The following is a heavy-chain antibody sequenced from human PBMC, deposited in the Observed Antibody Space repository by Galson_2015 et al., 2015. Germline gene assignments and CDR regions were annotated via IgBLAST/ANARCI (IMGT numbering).Heavy chain of an antibody. V-gene: IGHV3-23*01. CDR2: ISGSGGST. CDR1: GFTFSSYA. CDR3: AKDPPYYYDRNGYFDL. Sequence: SLRLSCAASGFTFSSYAMSWVRQAPGKGLEWVSAISGSGGSTYYAGSVKGRFTISRDNSKNTLYLQMNSLRAEDTAVYYCAKDPPYYYDRNGYFDLWGRGTLVTVSS. D-gene: IGHD3-22*01. J-gene: IGHJ2*01.